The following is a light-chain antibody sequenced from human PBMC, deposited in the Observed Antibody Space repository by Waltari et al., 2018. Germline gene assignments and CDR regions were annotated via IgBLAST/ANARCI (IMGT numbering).Light chain of an antibody. J-gene: IGKJ1*01. V-gene: IGKV2-29*02. Sequence: DVVMTQTPLHLSVTPGQPASIPCKSSQTLLHSDGQTYLYWFLQKPGQSPQLLIYAVSSRLSGVSTKFSGSGSGTDFTLKISRVEAEDVWIYYCMQGLHLPRTFGQGTKVEMK. CDR1: QTLLHSDGQTY. CDR2: AVS. CDR3: MQGLHLPRT.